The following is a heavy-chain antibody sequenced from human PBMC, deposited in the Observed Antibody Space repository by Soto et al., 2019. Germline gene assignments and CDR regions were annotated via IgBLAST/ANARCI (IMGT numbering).Heavy chain of an antibody. CDR2: ITAYNGNT. J-gene: IGHJ5*02. Sequence: ASVKVSCKASAYAFTSYGFSWVRQAPGQGLEWMGWITAYNGNTKYAQKLQGRVTMTTDTSTSTAYMELRSLRSDDTAVYYCAREGPNHRLSWGQGTLVTVSS. D-gene: IGHD3-16*02. CDR3: AREGPNHRLS. V-gene: IGHV1-18*01. CDR1: AYAFTSYG.